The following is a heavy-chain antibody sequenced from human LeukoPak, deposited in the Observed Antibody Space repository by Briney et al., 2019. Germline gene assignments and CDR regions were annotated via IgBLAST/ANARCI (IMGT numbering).Heavy chain of an antibody. CDR2: FDPEDGET. Sequence: GSSVKVSCKVSGYTLTQLVMHWVRQAPGNGLEWMGGFDPEDGETFYAEKFQGRVTMTEDTSTDTAYMELSSLGSEDTAIYYCATWASSGYYHLYWGQGTLVTVSS. J-gene: IGHJ4*02. CDR1: GYTLTQLV. V-gene: IGHV1-24*01. D-gene: IGHD3-22*01. CDR3: ATWASSGYYHLY.